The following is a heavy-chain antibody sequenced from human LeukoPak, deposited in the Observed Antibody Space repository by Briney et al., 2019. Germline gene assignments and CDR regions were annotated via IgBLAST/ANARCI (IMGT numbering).Heavy chain of an antibody. V-gene: IGHV1-2*02. J-gene: IGHJ4*02. D-gene: IGHD2-2*01. CDR1: GYTFTGYY. CDR2: INPNSGGT. Sequence: ASVKVSCKASGYTFTGYYLYWVRQAPGQGLEWMGWINPNSGGTNYAQRFQGRVTMTRDTSISTAYMELSRLRSDDTAVYYCASSLGVVPAAIAYWGQGALVTVSS. CDR3: ASSLGVVPAAIAY.